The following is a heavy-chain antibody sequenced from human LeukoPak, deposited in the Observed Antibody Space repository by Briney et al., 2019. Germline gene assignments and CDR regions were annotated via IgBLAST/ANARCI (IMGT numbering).Heavy chain of an antibody. CDR3: ARDGRFSYGAFDI. CDR2: LNWNGGTT. V-gene: IGHV3-20*04. CDR1: GFTFDDYA. Sequence: GGSLRLSCAASGFTFDDYAMSWVRQAPGKGLEWVSGLNWNGGTTGYADFVKGRFTISRDNAKNSLYLQMNSLRAEDTAVYYCARDGRFSYGAFDIWGQGTMVTVSS. J-gene: IGHJ3*02. D-gene: IGHD3-3*01.